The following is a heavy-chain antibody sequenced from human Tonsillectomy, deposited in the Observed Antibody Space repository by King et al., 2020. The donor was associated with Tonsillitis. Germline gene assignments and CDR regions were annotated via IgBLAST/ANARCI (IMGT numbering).Heavy chain of an antibody. CDR2: ISDDGSNK. Sequence: VQLVESGGGVVQPGRSLRLSCVASGFTFSNYAMHWVRQAPGKGLEWVAIISDDGSNKYYADSVKGRFTISRDNSKNTLYLQMNSLRAEDTAVYYCANLPYDPKGLLGLFFALWGRGTLVTVSS. V-gene: IGHV3-30*04. D-gene: IGHD3-16*01. CDR3: ANLPYDPKGLLGLFFAL. CDR1: GFTFSNYA. J-gene: IGHJ2*01.